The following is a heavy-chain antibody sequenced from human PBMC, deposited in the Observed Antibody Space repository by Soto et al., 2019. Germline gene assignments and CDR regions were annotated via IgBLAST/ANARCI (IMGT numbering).Heavy chain of an antibody. CDR2: NYWDDDK. CDR3: AHITTVVTPNFAY. Sequence: QITLKESGPTLVKPTQTLTLTCTFSGFSLTTGGVGVGWIRQPPGKGLEWLALNYWDDDKRYSPSLESRLTITKDTSKNQVVLTITNMDPADTATYYCAHITTVVTPNFAYWGQGILVTVSS. J-gene: IGHJ4*02. V-gene: IGHV2-5*02. D-gene: IGHD3-10*01. CDR1: GFSLTTGGVG.